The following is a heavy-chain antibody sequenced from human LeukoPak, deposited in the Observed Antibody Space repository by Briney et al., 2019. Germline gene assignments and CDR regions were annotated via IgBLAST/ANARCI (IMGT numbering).Heavy chain of an antibody. CDR2: INPNSGGT. V-gene: IGHV1-2*02. Sequence: ASVKVSCKASGYTFTGYYMHWVRQAPGQGLEWMGWINPNSGGTNYAQKFQGRVTMTRDTSISTAYMELSRLRSDDTAVYYCARIPDIVVVPAAMGGDDYWGQGTLVTVSS. D-gene: IGHD2-2*01. CDR1: GYTFTGYY. CDR3: ARIPDIVVVPAAMGGDDY. J-gene: IGHJ4*02.